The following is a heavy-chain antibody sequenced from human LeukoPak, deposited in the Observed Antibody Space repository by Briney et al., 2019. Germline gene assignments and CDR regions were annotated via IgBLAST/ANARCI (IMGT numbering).Heavy chain of an antibody. V-gene: IGHV3-21*04. CDR3: GRGRTNDY. D-gene: IGHD2-8*01. Sequence: PGGSLRLSCAAPGFSFSTYYVNWVRQAPGKGLEWVSCISSGSTYIFYADSVRGRFAASRDNAKNSLYLQMNSLRAEDTAVYYCGRGRTNDYWGQGTLVTVSS. CDR1: GFSFSTYY. J-gene: IGHJ4*02. CDR2: ISSGSTYI.